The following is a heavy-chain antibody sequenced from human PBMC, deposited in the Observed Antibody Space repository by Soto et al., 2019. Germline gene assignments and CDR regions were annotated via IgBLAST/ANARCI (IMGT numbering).Heavy chain of an antibody. Sequence: QITLNASGPTVVRPTETLTLTCRFSGFSLTTSGVGVGWIRQSPGKAPEWLALIYWDDDKRYSASLKSRLTNTKDTSENQVVLTVSDLDPTDTATYYCAHRVLRTVFGLVTTTAIYFDFWGQGTPVALSS. CDR3: AHRVLRTVFGLVTTTAIYFDF. D-gene: IGHD3-3*01. J-gene: IGHJ4*02. CDR2: IYWDDDK. CDR1: GFSLTTSGVG. V-gene: IGHV2-5*02.